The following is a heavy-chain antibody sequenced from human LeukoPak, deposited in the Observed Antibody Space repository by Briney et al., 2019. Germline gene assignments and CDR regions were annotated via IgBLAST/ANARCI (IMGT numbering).Heavy chain of an antibody. J-gene: IGHJ4*02. V-gene: IGHV3-11*04. CDR2: ISSSGSTI. Sequence: GGSLRLSCAASGFTFSDYYMNWVRQAPGKWLEWVSYISSSGSTIYYANSVQGRFTVSRDNAKNSLYLQMNSLRAEDTAVYYCARARRSSGWYLPDYWGQGTLVTVSS. D-gene: IGHD6-19*01. CDR3: ARARRSSGWYLPDY. CDR1: GFTFSDYY.